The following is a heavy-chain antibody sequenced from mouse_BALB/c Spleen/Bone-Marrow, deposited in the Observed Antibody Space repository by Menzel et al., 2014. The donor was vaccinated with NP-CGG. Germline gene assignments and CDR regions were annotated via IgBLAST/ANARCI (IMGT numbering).Heavy chain of an antibody. CDR1: GFTFSSYT. Sequence: EVQLVESGGGLVKPGGSLKLSCAASGFTFSSYTMSWVRQTPEKRLEWVATISSGGSYTYYPDSVKGRFTISRDNAKNTLYLQMSSLKSEDTAMYYCTRDPYYYGSSYAMDYWGQGTSVIVSS. D-gene: IGHD1-1*01. J-gene: IGHJ4*01. V-gene: IGHV5-6-4*01. CDR3: TRDPYYYGSSYAMDY. CDR2: ISSGGSYT.